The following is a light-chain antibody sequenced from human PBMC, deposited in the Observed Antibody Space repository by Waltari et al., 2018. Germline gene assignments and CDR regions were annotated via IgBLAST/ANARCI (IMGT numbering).Light chain of an antibody. CDR1: QSVSSSS. Sequence: EIVLTQSPGTLSLSPGERATLYCRASQSVSSSSLAWYQQKPGQAPRLLIYGASSRATGLPDRFSGSGSGTDFTLTISRLEPEDFAVYYCPQSGSSPPITFGPGTRLEIK. CDR2: GAS. V-gene: IGKV3-20*01. J-gene: IGKJ5*01. CDR3: PQSGSSPPIT.